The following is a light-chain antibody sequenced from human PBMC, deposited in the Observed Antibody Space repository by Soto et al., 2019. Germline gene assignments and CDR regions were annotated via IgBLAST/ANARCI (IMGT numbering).Light chain of an antibody. CDR3: SSKTSSRTPFV. Sequence: QSALAQPASVSGSPGQSITISCTGTSSDVGGYNYVSWYQQHPGNAPRLMIYEVNNRPSGVPNRFSGSKSGNTASLTISGLQPEDEADYYCSSKTSSRTPFVFGTGTKVTVL. CDR2: EVN. CDR1: SSDVGGYNY. V-gene: IGLV2-14*01. J-gene: IGLJ1*01.